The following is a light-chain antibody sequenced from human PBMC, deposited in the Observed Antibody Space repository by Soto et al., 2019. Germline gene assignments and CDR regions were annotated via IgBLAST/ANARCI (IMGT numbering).Light chain of an antibody. CDR3: MHGTHWPWT. CDR2: EVS. Sequence: DVVMTQSPLSLPVTLGQPASISCRSSQSLMHSDGNTYLNWFQQRPGQSPRRLIYEVSDRDSGVPDIFSGSGSGTDFTLKISRVEAEDVGVYYCMHGTHWPWTFGQGTEVEIK. J-gene: IGKJ1*01. V-gene: IGKV2-30*02. CDR1: QSLMHSDGNTY.